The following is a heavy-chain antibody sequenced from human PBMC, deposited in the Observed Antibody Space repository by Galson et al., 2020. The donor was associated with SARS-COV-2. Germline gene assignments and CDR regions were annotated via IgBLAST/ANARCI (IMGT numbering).Heavy chain of an antibody. Sequence: GESLKISCAASGFTVSSNYLSWVRRPPGQGLEWVSVIYAGGSTYYADSVKGRFTISRDNSKSTLSLQMNSLRAEDTAVYYCAKDRDASLYSFDYWGQGTLVTVSS. CDR3: AKDRDASLYSFDY. V-gene: IGHV3-53*05. J-gene: IGHJ4*02. CDR1: GFTVSSNY. CDR2: IYAGGST.